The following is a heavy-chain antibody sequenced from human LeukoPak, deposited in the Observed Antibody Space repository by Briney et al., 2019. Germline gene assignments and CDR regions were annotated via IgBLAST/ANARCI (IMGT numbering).Heavy chain of an antibody. CDR1: GFTFSSYG. D-gene: IGHD3-10*01. CDR3: AKDMVRGAPHGYFDY. CDR2: ISYDGSNK. Sequence: GRSLRLSCAVSGFTFSSYGMHWVRQAPGKGLEWVAVISYDGSNKYYADSVKGRFTISRDNSKNTLYLQMNSLRAEDTAVYYCAKDMVRGAPHGYFDYWGQGTLVTVSS. J-gene: IGHJ4*02. V-gene: IGHV3-30*18.